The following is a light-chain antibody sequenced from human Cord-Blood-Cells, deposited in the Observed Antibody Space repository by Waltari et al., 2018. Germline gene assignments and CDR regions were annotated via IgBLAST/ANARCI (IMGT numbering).Light chain of an antibody. Sequence: QSALTQPASVSGSPGQSLTISCTGTSSDVGGYNYVSWYQQPPGKAPKLMIYDVSNRPSGGSNCLSGPKACKTAPPTISWLQAEDEADYYCSSYTSSSTLVFGGGTKLTVL. J-gene: IGLJ2*01. CDR2: DVS. CDR1: SSDVGGYNY. V-gene: IGLV2-14*01. CDR3: SSYTSSSTLV.